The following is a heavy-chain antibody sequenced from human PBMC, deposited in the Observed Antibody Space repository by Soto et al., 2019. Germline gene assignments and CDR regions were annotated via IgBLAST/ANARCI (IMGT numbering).Heavy chain of an antibody. Sequence: WASVKVSCKASGYTFTGYYMHWVRQAPGQGLKWMGWINPNSGGTNYAQKFQGRVTMTRDTSISTAYMELSRLRSDDTAVYYCAREGGFVVPAAIREYNSGAFDIWGQGTMVTVSS. D-gene: IGHD2-2*02. J-gene: IGHJ3*02. CDR3: AREGGFVVPAAIREYNSGAFDI. V-gene: IGHV1-2*02. CDR1: GYTFTGYY. CDR2: INPNSGGT.